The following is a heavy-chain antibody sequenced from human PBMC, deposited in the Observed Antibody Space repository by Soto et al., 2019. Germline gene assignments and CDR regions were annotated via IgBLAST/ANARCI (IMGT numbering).Heavy chain of an antibody. CDR2: IYHSGST. V-gene: IGHV4-4*02. CDR1: GDSISSSNW. J-gene: IGHJ3*02. Sequence: QVQLQESGPGLVKPSGTLSLTCAVSGDSISSSNWCTWVRQPPGKGLEWIGDIYHSGSTNYNPSLKGRVTLSVDKSKNLISLSLSSVTDADTAVYYCARDPRVAPCAFAITGQGTKVTVSS. CDR3: ARDPRVAPCAFAI.